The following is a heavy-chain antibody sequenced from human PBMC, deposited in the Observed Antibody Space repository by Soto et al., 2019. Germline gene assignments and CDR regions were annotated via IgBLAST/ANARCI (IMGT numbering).Heavy chain of an antibody. J-gene: IGHJ6*02. D-gene: IGHD3-22*01. CDR2: ISGYNGNT. Sequence: QVQLVESGAEVKKPGASVKVSCKASGYTFTDYGISWVRQAPGQGLEWMGWISGYNGNTKYAQKFQGRVTMTIDTPTNTAYMELRSLRSDDAAVSYCARDREYYYGSSGNYCYPYGLDVWGQGTTVTVS. V-gene: IGHV1-18*04. CDR3: ARDREYYYGSSGNYCYPYGLDV. CDR1: GYTFTDYG.